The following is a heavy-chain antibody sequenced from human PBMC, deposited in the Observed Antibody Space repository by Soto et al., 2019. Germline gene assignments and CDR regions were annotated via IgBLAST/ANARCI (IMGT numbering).Heavy chain of an antibody. Sequence: QVQLQESGPGLVEPSGTLSLTCSVSGDSISGGGWWSWVRQPPGKGLEWIGEVYHTGSTNYNPSLKSRVTISVDKSKTHFSLSLNSVTAADTAIYFCAKDGTNGYNLMYWGQGTLVTVAS. CDR2: VYHTGST. V-gene: IGHV4-4*02. J-gene: IGHJ4*02. CDR3: AKDGTNGYNLMY. D-gene: IGHD5-12*01. CDR1: GDSISGGGW.